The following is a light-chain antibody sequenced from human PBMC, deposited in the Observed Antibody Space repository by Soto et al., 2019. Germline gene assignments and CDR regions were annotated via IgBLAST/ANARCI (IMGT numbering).Light chain of an antibody. CDR3: TAWDDNLTDL. CDR2: RNN. Sequence: QSVLTQPPSASATPGQRVTISCSGSSSNIGSNYVYWYQQLPGTAPKLLIYRNNQRPSAVPGRCSGSKSGTSAALAISGLLSADEGDYYCTAWDDNLTDLFGGGTKLTVL. CDR1: SSNIGSNY. V-gene: IGLV1-47*01. J-gene: IGLJ2*01.